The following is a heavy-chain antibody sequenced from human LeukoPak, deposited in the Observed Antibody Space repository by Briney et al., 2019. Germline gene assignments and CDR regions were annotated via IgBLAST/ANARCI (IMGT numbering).Heavy chain of an antibody. Sequence: SETLSLTCAVSGGSINSSNWWSWVRQPPGKGLEWIGEIYHSGSTNYNPSLKSRVTISVDTSKNQFSLKLSSVTAADTAVYYCARSEYSYGADAFDIWGQGTMVTVSS. CDR1: GGSINSSNW. V-gene: IGHV4-4*02. D-gene: IGHD5-18*01. CDR3: ARSEYSYGADAFDI. J-gene: IGHJ3*02. CDR2: IYHSGST.